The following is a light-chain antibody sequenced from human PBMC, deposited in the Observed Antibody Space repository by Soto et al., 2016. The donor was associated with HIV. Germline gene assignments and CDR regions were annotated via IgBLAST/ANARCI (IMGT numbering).Light chain of an antibody. Sequence: SYELTQPPSLSVAPRKTARITCGENNVGSKSVQWYQQKPGQAPILVLYDDSDRPSGIPERFSGSNSGDTATLTISRVEAGDEADYYCQVWDASTDLVVFGGGTKLTVL. J-gene: IGLJ2*01. CDR1: NVGSKS. CDR3: QVWDASTDLVV. CDR2: DDS. V-gene: IGLV3-21*03.